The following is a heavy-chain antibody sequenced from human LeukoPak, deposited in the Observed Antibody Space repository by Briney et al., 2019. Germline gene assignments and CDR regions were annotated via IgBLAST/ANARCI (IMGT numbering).Heavy chain of an antibody. D-gene: IGHD6-19*01. CDR1: GGSISSGSYY. CDR3: ARKGIAVAGTNAFDI. CDR2: IYTSGST. J-gene: IGHJ3*02. V-gene: IGHV4-61*02. Sequence: SETLSLTCTVSGGSISSGSYYWSWIRQPAGKGLEWIGRIYTSGSTNYNPSLKSRVTISVDTSKNQFSLKLSSVTAADTAVYYCARKGIAVAGTNAFDIWGQGTMVTVSS.